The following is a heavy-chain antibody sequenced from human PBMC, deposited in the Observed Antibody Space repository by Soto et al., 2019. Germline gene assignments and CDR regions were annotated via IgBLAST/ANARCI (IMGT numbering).Heavy chain of an antibody. CDR2: LYWDDTR. Sequence: QITLKESSPTLVKPTQTLTLTCSFSGFSLYTGGVGVGWIRQTPGKALEWLALLYWDDTRRYNPSLKNTLTIAKDTSENQVVLTVTDMGPVDTGTYFCAHYTTDTYFDVWGKGATVTVSS. CDR3: AHYTTDTYFDV. J-gene: IGHJ6*04. V-gene: IGHV2-5*02. CDR1: GFSLYTGGVG. D-gene: IGHD1-1*01.